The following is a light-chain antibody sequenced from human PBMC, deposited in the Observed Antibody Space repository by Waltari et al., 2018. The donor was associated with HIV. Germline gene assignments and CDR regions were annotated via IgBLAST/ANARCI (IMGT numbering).Light chain of an antibody. Sequence: EIVMTQSPPTLSVSPGQRVTLSCRASQSISAKVAWYQQRPGQAPSLRIHEPATRPTGIPARFSGSGSVTEFTLTISSLQSEDFATYFCQQYDSGPRGITFGQGTMLEIK. J-gene: IGKJ2*01. CDR1: QSISAK. CDR2: EPA. V-gene: IGKV3-15*01. CDR3: QQYDSGPRGIT.